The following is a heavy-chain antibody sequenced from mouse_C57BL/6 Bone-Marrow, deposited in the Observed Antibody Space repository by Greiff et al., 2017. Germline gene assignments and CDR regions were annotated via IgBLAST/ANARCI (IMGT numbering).Heavy chain of an antibody. CDR2: IYPSDSET. CDR3: ARKDYGPLVFDY. Sequence: QVQLQQPGAELVRPGSSVKLSCKASGYTFTSYWMDWVKQRPGQGLEWIGNIYPSDSETHYNQKFKDKATLTVDKSSSTAYMQLSSLTSEDSAVYYCARKDYGPLVFDYWGQGTTRTVSS. J-gene: IGHJ2*01. CDR1: GYTFTSYW. V-gene: IGHV1-61*01. D-gene: IGHD1-1*01.